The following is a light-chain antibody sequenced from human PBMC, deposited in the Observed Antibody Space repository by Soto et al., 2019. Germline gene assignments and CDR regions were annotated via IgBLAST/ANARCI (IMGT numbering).Light chain of an antibody. CDR3: QSYDSSLGGSYV. V-gene: IGLV1-40*01. Sequence: QTVLTQPPSVCGAPGQRVTISCTGSYSNIGAPYDVHWYQQLPGTAPKLLIYGNSNRPSGVPDRFSGSRSGTSASLAITGLQAEDEADYYCQSYDSSLGGSYVFGTGTKLTVL. CDR2: GNS. J-gene: IGLJ1*01. CDR1: YSNIGAPYD.